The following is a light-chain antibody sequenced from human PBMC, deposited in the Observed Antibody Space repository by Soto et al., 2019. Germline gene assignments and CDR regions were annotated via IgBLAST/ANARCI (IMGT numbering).Light chain of an antibody. J-gene: IGKJ1*01. V-gene: IGKV1-27*01. CDR2: ATF. CDR3: QQSYSTLWT. CDR1: QDINNY. Sequence: DIQMTQSPSSLSASVGDRVTITCRASQDINNYLAWFQQKPGKVPKLLIYATFTLQSGVPSRFSGSGSGTDFTLTISSLQPEDFATYYCQQSYSTLWTFGQGTKVDIK.